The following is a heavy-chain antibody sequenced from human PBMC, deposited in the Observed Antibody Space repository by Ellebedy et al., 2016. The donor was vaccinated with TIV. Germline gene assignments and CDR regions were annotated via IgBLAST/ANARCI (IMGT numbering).Heavy chain of an antibody. D-gene: IGHD1-14*01. CDR2: MNPNSGNT. CDR3: ARAPRGTWYFDF. CDR1: GYIFTNYD. V-gene: IGHV1-8*01. Sequence: ASVKVSXXASGYIFTNYDISWVRQATGQGLEWMGRMNPNSGNTGSAQKFQGRVTMTRDTSIGTAYMELSSLRSEDTAVYYCARAPRGTWYFDFWGQGTLVTVSP. J-gene: IGHJ4*02.